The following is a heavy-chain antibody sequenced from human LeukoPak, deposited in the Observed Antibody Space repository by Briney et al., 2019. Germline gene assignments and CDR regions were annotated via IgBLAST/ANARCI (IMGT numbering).Heavy chain of an antibody. CDR2: ISWNSGAI. CDR3: AKDCSYDSSGCFDI. Sequence: AGGSLRLSCAASGFSFDDYAMHWVRQAPGKGLEWVSGISWNSGAIGYADSVMGRFTISRDNAKNSLYLQMNSLRAEDTALYYCAKDCSYDSSGCFDIWGQGTMVTVSS. J-gene: IGHJ3*02. CDR1: GFSFDDYA. V-gene: IGHV3-9*01. D-gene: IGHD3-22*01.